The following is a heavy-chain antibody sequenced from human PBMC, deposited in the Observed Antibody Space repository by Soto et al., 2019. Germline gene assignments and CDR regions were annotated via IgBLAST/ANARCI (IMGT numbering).Heavy chain of an antibody. CDR3: ARGSAYYDFWSGTYNWFDP. V-gene: IGHV1-69*02. CDR2: IIPILGIA. D-gene: IGHD3-3*01. J-gene: IGHJ5*02. Sequence: QVQLVQSGAEVKKPGSSVKVSCKASGGTFSSYTISWVRQAPGQGLEWMGRIIPILGIANYEQKFQGRVTITADKSTSTAYMELSSLRAEDTAVYYCARGSAYYDFWSGTYNWFDPWGQGTLVTVSS. CDR1: GGTFSSYT.